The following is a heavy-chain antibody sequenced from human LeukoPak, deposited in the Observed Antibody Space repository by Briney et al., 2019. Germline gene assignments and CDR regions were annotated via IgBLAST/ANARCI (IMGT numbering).Heavy chain of an antibody. D-gene: IGHD2-2*01. CDR2: IRYDGSNK. CDR1: GFTFTTYG. J-gene: IGHJ4*02. CDR3: AKDSRLLVPAAIGAFDY. Sequence: GGSLRLSCAASGFTFTTYGMSWVRQAPRKGLEWVAFIRYDGSNKYYADSVKGRFTISRDNSKNTLYLQMNSLRAEDTAVYYCAKDSRLLVPAAIGAFDYWGQGTLVTVSS. V-gene: IGHV3-30*02.